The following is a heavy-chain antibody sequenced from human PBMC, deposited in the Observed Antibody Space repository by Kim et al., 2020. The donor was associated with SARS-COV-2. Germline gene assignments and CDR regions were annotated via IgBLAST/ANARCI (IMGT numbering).Heavy chain of an antibody. Sequence: SETLSLTCTVSGGSISSSSYYWGWIRQPPGKGLEWIGSIYYSGSTYYNPSLKSRVTISVDTSKNQFSLKLSSVTAADTAVYYCARRFEDYYDSSGSKYYFDYWGQGTLVTVSS. V-gene: IGHV4-39*01. J-gene: IGHJ4*02. CDR1: GGSISSSSYY. D-gene: IGHD3-22*01. CDR2: IYYSGST. CDR3: ARRFEDYYDSSGSKYYFDY.